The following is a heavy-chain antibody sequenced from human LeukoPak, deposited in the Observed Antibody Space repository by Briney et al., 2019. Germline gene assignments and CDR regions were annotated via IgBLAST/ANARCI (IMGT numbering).Heavy chain of an antibody. V-gene: IGHV3-11*01. CDR1: GFTFSDYY. J-gene: IGHJ6*03. Sequence: GGSLRLSCAASGFTFSDYYMSWIRQAPGKGLEWVSYISSSGSTIYYADSVKGRFTISRDNAKNSLYLQMNSLRAEDTAVYYCARLTYCSGGSCFMNYYHYYMDVWGKGTTVTISS. D-gene: IGHD2-15*01. CDR2: ISSSGSTI. CDR3: ARLTYCSGGSCFMNYYHYYMDV.